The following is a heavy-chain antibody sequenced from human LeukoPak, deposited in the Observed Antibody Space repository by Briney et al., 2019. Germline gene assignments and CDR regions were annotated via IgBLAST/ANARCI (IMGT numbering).Heavy chain of an antibody. Sequence: ASVKVSCKASGYTFTDSYMDWVRQAPGQGLEWMGWINPNSGDTNYAQKFQGGVTMTRDTSISTAYMELSRLTSDDTAVYYCTRDINWNYGYWGQGTLVTVSS. D-gene: IGHD1-7*01. CDR1: GYTFTDSY. J-gene: IGHJ4*02. CDR3: TRDINWNYGY. V-gene: IGHV1-2*02. CDR2: INPNSGDT.